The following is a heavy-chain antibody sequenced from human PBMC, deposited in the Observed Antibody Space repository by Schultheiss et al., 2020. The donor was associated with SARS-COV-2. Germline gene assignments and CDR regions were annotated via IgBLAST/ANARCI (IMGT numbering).Heavy chain of an antibody. CDR2: ISYDGSNK. J-gene: IGHJ4*02. CDR1: GFTFSSYS. Sequence: GGSLRLSCAASGFTFSSYSMNWVRQAPGKGLEWVAVISYDGSNKYYADSVKGRFTISRDNSKNTLYLQMNSLRAEDTAVYYCARGLGLDYWGQGTLVTVSS. CDR3: ARGLGLDY. D-gene: IGHD6-19*01. V-gene: IGHV3-30*03.